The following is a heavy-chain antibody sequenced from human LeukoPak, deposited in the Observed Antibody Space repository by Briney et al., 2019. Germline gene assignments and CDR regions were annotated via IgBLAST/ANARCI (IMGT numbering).Heavy chain of an antibody. D-gene: IGHD4-17*01. J-gene: IGHJ4*02. CDR1: GFTFRTYG. Sequence: GRSLRLSCAGSGFTFRTYGMNWVRQATGKGLEWVALVSYDGSNKYYADSVKGRFTISRDNSKNTLYLQMNSLRAEDTAVYYCANGDYYLDYWGQGTLVTVSS. CDR3: ANGDYYLDY. V-gene: IGHV3-30*18. CDR2: VSYDGSNK.